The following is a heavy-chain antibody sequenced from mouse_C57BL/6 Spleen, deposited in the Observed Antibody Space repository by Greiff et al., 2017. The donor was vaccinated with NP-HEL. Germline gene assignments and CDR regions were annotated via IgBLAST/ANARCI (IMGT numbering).Heavy chain of an antibody. CDR2: INYDGIST. V-gene: IGHV5-16*01. J-gene: IGHJ2*01. Sequence: DVKLVESEGGLVQPGSSMKLSCTASGFTFSDYYMAWVRQVPEKGLEWVANINYDGISTYYLDSLKSRFIISRDNAKNILYLQMSSLKSEDTATYYCARGGWYYFDYWGQGTTLTVSS. D-gene: IGHD1-1*02. CDR3: ARGGWYYFDY. CDR1: GFTFSDYY.